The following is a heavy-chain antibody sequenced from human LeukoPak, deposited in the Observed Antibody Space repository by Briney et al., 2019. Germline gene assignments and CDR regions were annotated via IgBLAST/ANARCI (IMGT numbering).Heavy chain of an antibody. J-gene: IGHJ2*01. V-gene: IGHV4-59*08. CDR3: ARHSGGRDSSGEYWYFDL. D-gene: IGHD3-22*01. CDR1: GGSISSYY. Sequence: SETLSLTCTVSGGSISSYYWSWIRQPPGKGLEGIGYTYYSGSTNYNPSLKSRVTISVDTSKNQFSLKLSSVTAADTAVYYCARHSGGRDSSGEYWYFDLWGRGTLVTVSS. CDR2: TYYSGST.